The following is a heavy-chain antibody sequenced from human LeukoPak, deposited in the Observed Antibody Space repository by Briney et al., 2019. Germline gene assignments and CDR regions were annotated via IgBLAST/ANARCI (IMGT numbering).Heavy chain of an antibody. Sequence: GGSLRPPCAASGFTFSSYAMSWVRQAPGKGLEWVSAISGSGGSTYYADSVKGRFTISRDNSKNTLYLQMNSLRAEDTAVYYCAKVFGDMIVVVIGYFDYWGQGTLVTVSS. D-gene: IGHD3-22*01. CDR2: ISGSGGST. CDR3: AKVFGDMIVVVIGYFDY. V-gene: IGHV3-23*01. CDR1: GFTFSSYA. J-gene: IGHJ4*02.